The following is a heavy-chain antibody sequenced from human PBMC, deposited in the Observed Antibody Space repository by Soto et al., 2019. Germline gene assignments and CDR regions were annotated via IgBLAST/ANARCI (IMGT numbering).Heavy chain of an antibody. Sequence: GGSLRLSCAASGFTFSSYAMHWVRQAPGKGLEWVAVISYDGSNKYYADSVKGRFTISRDNSKNTLYLQMNSLRAEDTAVYYCARDLLYGDYPYYYYYGMDVWGQGTTVTVSS. D-gene: IGHD4-17*01. CDR1: GFTFSSYA. CDR2: ISYDGSNK. CDR3: ARDLLYGDYPYYYYYGMDV. V-gene: IGHV3-30-3*01. J-gene: IGHJ6*02.